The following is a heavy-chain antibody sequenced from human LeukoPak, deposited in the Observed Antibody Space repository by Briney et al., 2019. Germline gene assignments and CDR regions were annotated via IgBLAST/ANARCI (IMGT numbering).Heavy chain of an antibody. CDR1: GGSFSGYY. D-gene: IGHD2-15*01. CDR3: ASGPLGYCSGGSCYSRATTDY. Sequence: SETLSLTCAVYGGSFSGYYWSWIRQPPGKGLEWRGEINHSGSTNYNPSLKSRVTISVDPSKNQFSLNLSSVTAADTAVYYCASGPLGYCSGGSCYSRATTDYWGQGTLVTVSS. V-gene: IGHV4-34*01. CDR2: INHSGST. J-gene: IGHJ4*02.